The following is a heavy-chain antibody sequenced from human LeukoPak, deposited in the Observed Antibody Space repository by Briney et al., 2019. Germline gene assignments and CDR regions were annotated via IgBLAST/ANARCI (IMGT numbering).Heavy chain of an antibody. CDR2: INSDGSST. J-gene: IGHJ3*02. CDR3: ARDLRYDDAFDI. CDR1: GFTLSSYW. V-gene: IGHV3-74*01. D-gene: IGHD2-15*01. Sequence: GGSLRLSCATSGFTLSSYWMHWVRQAPGKGLVWVSRINSDGSSTSYADSVKGRFTISRDNAKNTLYLQMNSLRAEDTAVYYCARDLRYDDAFDIWGQGTMVTVSS.